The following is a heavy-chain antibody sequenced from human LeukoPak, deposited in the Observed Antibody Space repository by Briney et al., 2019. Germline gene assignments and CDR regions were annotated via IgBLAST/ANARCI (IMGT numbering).Heavy chain of an antibody. D-gene: IGHD5-24*01. CDR2: IYYSGST. V-gene: IGHV4-59*01. Sequence: SETLSLTXTVSGGSISSYHWSWIRQPPGKGLEWIGYIYYSGSTNYNPSLKSRVTISVDTSKNQFSLKLSSVTAAGTAVYYCARTGIEITRGWFDPWGQGTLVTVSS. J-gene: IGHJ5*02. CDR3: ARTGIEITRGWFDP. CDR1: GGSISSYH.